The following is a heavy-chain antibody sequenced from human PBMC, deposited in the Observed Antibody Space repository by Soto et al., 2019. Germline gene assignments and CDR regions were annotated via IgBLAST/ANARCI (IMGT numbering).Heavy chain of an antibody. Sequence: QVQLVESGGGVVQPGRSLRLSCAASGFTFSSYGMHWVRQAPGKGLEWVAAIWYDGSNKYYADSVKGRFTISRDNSKNTMYVQMNSLRAEDTAVYYCARDPGGYDLRGYFDYWGQGTLVTVSS. V-gene: IGHV3-33*01. CDR2: IWYDGSNK. CDR3: ARDPGGYDLRGYFDY. CDR1: GFTFSSYG. J-gene: IGHJ4*02. D-gene: IGHD5-12*01.